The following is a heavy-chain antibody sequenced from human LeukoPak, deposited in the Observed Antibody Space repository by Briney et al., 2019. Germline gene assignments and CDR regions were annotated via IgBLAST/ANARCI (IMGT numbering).Heavy chain of an antibody. V-gene: IGHV4-59*01. CDR1: GGSINSYY. D-gene: IGHD3-10*01. J-gene: IGHJ5*02. Sequence: KPSETLSLTCTVSGGSINSYYWSWIRQPPRKGLECIGYIHYTGSTNYNPSLKSRVTISVDTSKSQFSLKLSSVTAADTAIYYCARGGYYGSGNDFRFDPWGQGTLVTVSS. CDR2: IHYTGST. CDR3: ARGGYYGSGNDFRFDP.